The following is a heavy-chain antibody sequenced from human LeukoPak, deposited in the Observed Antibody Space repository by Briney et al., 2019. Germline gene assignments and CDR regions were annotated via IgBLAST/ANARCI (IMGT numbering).Heavy chain of an antibody. CDR2: MNPNSGNT. V-gene: IGHV1-8*03. CDR3: ARAAQRYCSSTSCYPFDY. D-gene: IGHD2-2*01. CDR1: GYTFTSYD. Sequence: ASVKVSCKASGYTFTSYDINRVRQATGQGLEWMGWMNPNSGNTGYAQKFQGRVTITRNTSISTAYMELSSLRSEDTAVYYCARAAQRYCSSTSCYPFDYWGQGTLVTVSS. J-gene: IGHJ4*02.